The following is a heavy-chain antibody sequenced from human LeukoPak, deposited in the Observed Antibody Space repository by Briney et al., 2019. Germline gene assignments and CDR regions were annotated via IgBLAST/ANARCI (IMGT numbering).Heavy chain of an antibody. Sequence: SVKVSCKASGGTFSSYAISWVRQAPGQGLEWMGGIIPIFGTANYAQKFQGRVTITADESTSTAYMELSSLRSEDTAVYYCAKEFRFTRDFWTLGWFDPWGQGTLVTVSS. CDR2: IIPIFGTA. D-gene: IGHD3-3*01. V-gene: IGHV1-69*13. J-gene: IGHJ5*02. CDR1: GGTFSSYA. CDR3: AKEFRFTRDFWTLGWFDP.